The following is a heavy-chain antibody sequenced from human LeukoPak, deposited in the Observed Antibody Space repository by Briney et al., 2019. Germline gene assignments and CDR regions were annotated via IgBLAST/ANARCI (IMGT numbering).Heavy chain of an antibody. CDR1: GGSSSSYY. Sequence: SPSLSPTYPLSGGSSSSYYWRCIRQHARNGLEWIGRIYPSGRTTYNPSLKTGVTIPVATPKNHFSRKLTAGPAGTTVVNYFARDVTGGGVSDLWGQGTLVTVSS. V-gene: IGHV4-4*07. CDR2: IYPSGRT. D-gene: IGHD2-8*02. J-gene: IGHJ3*01. CDR3: ARDVTGGGVSDL.